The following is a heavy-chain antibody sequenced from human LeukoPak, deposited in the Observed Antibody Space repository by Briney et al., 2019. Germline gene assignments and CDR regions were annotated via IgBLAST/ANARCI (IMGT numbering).Heavy chain of an antibody. V-gene: IGHV4-39*07. Sequence: PSETLSLTCTVSGGSISSSSYYWGWSRQPPGKGLEWIGSIYYSGSTYYNPSLKSRVTISVDTSKNQFSLKLSSVTAADTAVYYCARVGYCSGGSCYSGYYYYYMDVWGKGTTVTISS. CDR1: GGSISSSSYY. CDR3: ARVGYCSGGSCYSGYYYYYMDV. D-gene: IGHD2-15*01. CDR2: IYYSGST. J-gene: IGHJ6*03.